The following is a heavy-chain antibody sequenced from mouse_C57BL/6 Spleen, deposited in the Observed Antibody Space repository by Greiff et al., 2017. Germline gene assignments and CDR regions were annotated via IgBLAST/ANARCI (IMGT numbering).Heavy chain of an antibody. J-gene: IGHJ3*01. CDR1: GYTFTSYW. D-gene: IGHD1-1*01. V-gene: IGHV1-74*01. Sequence: QVQLQQPGAELVKPGASVKVSCKASGYTFTSYWMHWVKQRPGQGLEWIGRINPSDSDTNYNQKFKGKAPLTVDKASSTAYMQLSSLTSEDSAVYYCAIELRGFAYWGQGTLVTVSA. CDR3: AIELRGFAY. CDR2: INPSDSDT.